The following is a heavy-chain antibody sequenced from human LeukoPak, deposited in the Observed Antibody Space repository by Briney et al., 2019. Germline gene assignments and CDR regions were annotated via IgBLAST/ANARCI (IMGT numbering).Heavy chain of an antibody. CDR3: ARSGMAVAATPWD. D-gene: IGHD6-19*01. V-gene: IGHV3-7*05. Sequence: PGGSLRLSCAGSGFTFSSFWTTWVRQAPGKGLEWVANIKQDGSEKYYVDSVKGRFTISRDNARNSLYLQMNSLRAEDTAVYYCARSGMAVAATPWDWGQGTLVTVSS. CDR2: IKQDGSEK. CDR1: GFTFSSFW. J-gene: IGHJ4*02.